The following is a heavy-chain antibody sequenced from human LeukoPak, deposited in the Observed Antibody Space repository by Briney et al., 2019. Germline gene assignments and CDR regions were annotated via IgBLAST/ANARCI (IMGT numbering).Heavy chain of an antibody. CDR3: WTTTPSGVVYYYYMDV. D-gene: IGHD1-14*01. CDR1: GYTFTGYS. Sequence: ASVKVSCKASGYTFTGYSMHWVRQAPGQGLEWMGWINPDSGGTNYAQKFQGRVTMTRDTSITTAYMELSRLRSDDTAVYYCWTTTPSGVVYYYYMDVWGKGTTVTVSS. V-gene: IGHV1-2*02. CDR2: INPDSGGT. J-gene: IGHJ6*03.